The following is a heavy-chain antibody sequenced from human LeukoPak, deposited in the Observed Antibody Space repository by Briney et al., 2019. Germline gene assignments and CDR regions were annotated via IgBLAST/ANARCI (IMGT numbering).Heavy chain of an antibody. Sequence: ASVTVSCKASGYTFTSYAMNWVRQAPGQGLEWMGWINTDTGNPTYAQGFTGRFVFSLDTSVSTAYLQISSLKAEDTAVYYCARSGRTNWFDPWGQGTLVTVSS. J-gene: IGHJ5*02. CDR1: GYTFTSYA. CDR3: ARSGRTNWFDP. CDR2: INTDTGNP. D-gene: IGHD1-1*01. V-gene: IGHV7-4-1*02.